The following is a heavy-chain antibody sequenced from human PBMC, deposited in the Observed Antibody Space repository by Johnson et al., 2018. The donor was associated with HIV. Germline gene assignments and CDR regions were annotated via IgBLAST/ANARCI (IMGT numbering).Heavy chain of an antibody. V-gene: IGHV3-30*04. CDR3: AREGVSGSYYDAFDL. Sequence: QVQLVESGGGVVQPGRSLRLSCAASGFTFSSYAMHWVRQAPGKGLEWVAVISSDESNKYYADSVKGRFTISRDNSKNTLFLQMDSLRADDTAVYYCAREGVSGSYYDAFDLCGQGTMVTVSS. D-gene: IGHD1-26*01. J-gene: IGHJ3*01. CDR1: GFTFSSYA. CDR2: ISSDESNK.